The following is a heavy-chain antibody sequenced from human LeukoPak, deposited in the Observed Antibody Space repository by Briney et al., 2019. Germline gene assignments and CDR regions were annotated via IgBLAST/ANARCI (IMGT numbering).Heavy chain of an antibody. J-gene: IGHJ4*02. CDR1: GDSVSSNSVI. CDR2: TYYKSKWYN. D-gene: IGHD3-10*01. V-gene: IGHV6-1*01. Sequence: SQTLPLTCDISGDSVSSNSVIWNWIRQSPSRGLEWLGRTYYKSKWYNDYATSVQSRITINSDTSRNQFSLQLNSVTPEDTAVYYCARDLHGSRGEFDYWGQGTLVTVSS. CDR3: ARDLHGSRGEFDY.